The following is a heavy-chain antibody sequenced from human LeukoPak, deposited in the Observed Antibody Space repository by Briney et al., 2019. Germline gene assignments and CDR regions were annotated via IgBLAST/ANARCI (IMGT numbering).Heavy chain of an antibody. D-gene: IGHD6-6*01. CDR3: ASVDSSSSPLDP. J-gene: IGHJ5*02. CDR1: GGSISSYY. CDR2: IYYSGST. Sequence: SETLSLTCTVSGGSISSYYWSWIRQPPGKGLEWIGYIYYSGSTNYNPSLKSRVTISVDTSKNQFSLKLSSVTAADTAVYYCASVDSSSSPLDPWGQGTLVTVSS. V-gene: IGHV4-59*01.